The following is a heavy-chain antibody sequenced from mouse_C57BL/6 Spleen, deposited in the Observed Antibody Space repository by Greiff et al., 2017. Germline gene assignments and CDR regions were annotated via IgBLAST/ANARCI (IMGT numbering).Heavy chain of an antibody. Sequence: QVQLQQPGAELVMPGASVKLSCKASGYTFTSYWMHWVKQRPGQGLEWIGEIDPSDSYTNYNQKFKGKSTLTVDKPSSTAYMQLSSLTSEDSAVYYCARDDSYAMDYWGQGTSVTVSS. CDR3: ARDDSYAMDY. J-gene: IGHJ4*01. CDR2: IDPSDSYT. V-gene: IGHV1-69*01. CDR1: GYTFTSYW.